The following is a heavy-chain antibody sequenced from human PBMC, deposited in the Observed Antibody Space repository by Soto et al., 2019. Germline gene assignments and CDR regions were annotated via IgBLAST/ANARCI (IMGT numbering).Heavy chain of an antibody. D-gene: IGHD5-12*01. J-gene: IGHJ4*02. Sequence: QVQLVQSGAEVKKPGASVKVSCKASRYTFTDYYIHWVRQSPGQGLEWMGWINPNSGVTKFPQKFQGRVIMTMDTSISTVYMELSRLTSDDTAVYYCARAGLTTLELATTYWGQGTLVTVSS. CDR3: ARAGLTTLELATTY. CDR2: INPNSGVT. CDR1: RYTFTDYY. V-gene: IGHV1-2*02.